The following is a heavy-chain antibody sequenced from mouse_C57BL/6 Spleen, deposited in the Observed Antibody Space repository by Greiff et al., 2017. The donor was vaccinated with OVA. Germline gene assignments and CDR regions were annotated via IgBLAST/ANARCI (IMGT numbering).Heavy chain of an antibody. D-gene: IGHD2-10*01. J-gene: IGHJ2*01. CDR1: GYSFTSYY. CDR3: ARPYYGNYDYFDY. Sequence: QVQLQQSGPELVKPGASVKISCKASGYSFTSYYIHWVKQRPGQGLEWIGWIYPGSGNTKYNEKFKGKATLTADTSSSTAYMQLSSLTSEDSAVYYCARPYYGNYDYFDYWGQGTTLTVSS. CDR2: IYPGSGNT. V-gene: IGHV1-66*01.